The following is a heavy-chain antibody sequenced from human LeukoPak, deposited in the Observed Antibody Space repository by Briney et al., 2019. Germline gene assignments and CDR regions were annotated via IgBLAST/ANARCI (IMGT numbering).Heavy chain of an antibody. CDR1: GGSISSGGYY. V-gene: IGHV4-31*03. CDR2: IYYSGST. D-gene: IGHD2-8*01. J-gene: IGHJ5*02. Sequence: TLSLTCTVSGGSISSGGYYWSWIRQHPGKGLEWIGYIYYSGSTYYNPSLKSRVTISVDTSKNQFSLKLSSVTAADTAVYYCAREGQAGYCTNGVCYGLDPWGQGTLVTVSS. CDR3: AREGQAGYCTNGVCYGLDP.